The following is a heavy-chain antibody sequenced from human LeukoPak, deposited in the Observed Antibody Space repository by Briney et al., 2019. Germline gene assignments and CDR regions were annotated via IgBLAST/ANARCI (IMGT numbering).Heavy chain of an antibody. V-gene: IGHV3-53*01. Sequence: QPGGSLRLSCAASGFTVSRSYMHWVRQAPGKGLEWVSIIYSGGGTSYADSVKGRFIISRDNSKNTLYLQMNSLRAEDTAVYYCATYSSSSDYFDYWGQGTLVTVSS. CDR3: ATYSSSSDYFDY. J-gene: IGHJ4*02. CDR2: IYSGGGT. D-gene: IGHD6-6*01. CDR1: GFTVSRSY.